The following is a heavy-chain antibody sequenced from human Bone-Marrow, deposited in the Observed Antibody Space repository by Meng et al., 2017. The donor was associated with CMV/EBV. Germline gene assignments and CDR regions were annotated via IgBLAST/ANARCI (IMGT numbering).Heavy chain of an antibody. D-gene: IGHD2-15*01. CDR3: ARDGIVVVVAAIRYGMDV. V-gene: IGHV4-39*07. Sequence: SETLSLTCTVSGGSISSSSYYWGWIRQPPGKGLEWIGSIYYSGSTYYNPSLKSRVTISVDTSKNQFSLKLSSVTAADTAVYYCARDGIVVVVAAIRYGMDVWGQGTTVTGSS. CDR2: IYYSGST. CDR1: GGSISSSSYY. J-gene: IGHJ6*01.